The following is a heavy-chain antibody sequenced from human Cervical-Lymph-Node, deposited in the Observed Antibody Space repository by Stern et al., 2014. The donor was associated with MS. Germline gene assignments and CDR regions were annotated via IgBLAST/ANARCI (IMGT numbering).Heavy chain of an antibody. CDR2: TIPIFGKA. Sequence: QVQLVESGAEVKKPGSSVKVSCTASGGSFTNNVVSWVRQAPGQGLEWMGGTIPIFGKAIYAKKFQGRVTITADESTRATYMELSSLRSEDTAVYYGARAAYSTSSYNYWGQGTVVTVSA. J-gene: IGHJ4*02. CDR3: ARAAYSTSSYNY. D-gene: IGHD2/OR15-2a*01. CDR1: GGSFTNNV. V-gene: IGHV1-69*01.